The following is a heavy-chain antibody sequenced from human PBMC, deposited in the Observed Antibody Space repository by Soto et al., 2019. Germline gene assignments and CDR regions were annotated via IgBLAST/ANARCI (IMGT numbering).Heavy chain of an antibody. D-gene: IGHD1-1*01. CDR1: GFTVSSNY. V-gene: IGHV3-53*01. CDR2: IYSGGST. Sequence: PGGSLRLSCAASGFTVSSNYMSWVRQAPGKGLEWVSVIYSGGSTYYADSVKGRFTISRDNSKNTLYLQMNSLRAEDTAVYYCARDLTVVTNWGFDPWGQGTLVTVSS. J-gene: IGHJ5*02. CDR3: ARDLTVVTNWGFDP.